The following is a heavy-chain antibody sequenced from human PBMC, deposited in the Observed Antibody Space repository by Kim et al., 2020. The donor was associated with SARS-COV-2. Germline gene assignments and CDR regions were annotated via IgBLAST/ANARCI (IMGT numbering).Heavy chain of an antibody. D-gene: IGHD6-19*01. Sequence: GGSLRLSCSASGFIFSSYAMHWVRQAPGKGLEYVSAISDNGGSTYYADSVKGRFTISRDNSKNTLYFQMSSLRAEDTAMYYCVKGRGAVAGPNWFDPWGQGTLVTVSS. CDR3: VKGRGAVAGPNWFDP. CDR2: ISDNGGST. J-gene: IGHJ5*02. CDR1: GFIFSSYA. V-gene: IGHV3-64D*06.